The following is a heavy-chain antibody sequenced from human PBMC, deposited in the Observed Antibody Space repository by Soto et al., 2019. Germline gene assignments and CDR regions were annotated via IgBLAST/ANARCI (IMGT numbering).Heavy chain of an antibody. J-gene: IGHJ6*02. V-gene: IGHV3-74*01. Sequence: PGGSLRLSCAASGFTFSSYWMHWVRQAPGKGLVWVSRINSDGSSTSYADSVKGRFTISRDNAKNTLYLQMNSLRAEDTAVYYCASARIGSYAGMDVWGQGTTVTVSS. CDR1: GFTFSSYW. D-gene: IGHD1-26*01. CDR3: ASARIGSYAGMDV. CDR2: INSDGSST.